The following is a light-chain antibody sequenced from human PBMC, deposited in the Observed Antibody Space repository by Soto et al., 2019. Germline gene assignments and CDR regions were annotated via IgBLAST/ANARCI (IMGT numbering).Light chain of an antibody. V-gene: IGLV2-14*01. Sequence: QSALTQPASVSGSPGQSITISCTGNSSDIGDYNYVSWYQQYPGKVPKLVIYDVSHRPSGVSNRFSGSKSGNTASLTISGLQAEDEADYYCSSSTTTTSLVVFGGGTKLTFL. CDR3: SSSTTTTSLVV. J-gene: IGLJ3*02. CDR2: DVS. CDR1: SSDIGDYNY.